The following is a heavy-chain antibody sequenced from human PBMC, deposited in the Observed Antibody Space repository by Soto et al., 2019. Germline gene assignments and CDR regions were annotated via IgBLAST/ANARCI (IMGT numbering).Heavy chain of an antibody. J-gene: IGHJ5*02. V-gene: IGHV4-30-4*01. CDR3: ARDLTMVRGEGVDP. CDR1: GGSISSGDYY. CDR2: IYYSGST. D-gene: IGHD3-10*01. Sequence: SETLSLTCTVSGGSISSGDYYWSWIRQPPGKGLEWIGYIYYSGSTYYNPSLKSRVTISVDTSKNQFSLKLSSVTAADTAVYYCARDLTMVRGEGVDPWGQGTLVTVSS.